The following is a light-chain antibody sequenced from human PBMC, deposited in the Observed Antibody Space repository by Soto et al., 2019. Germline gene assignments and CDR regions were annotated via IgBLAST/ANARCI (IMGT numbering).Light chain of an antibody. CDR2: GAS. J-gene: IGKJ1*01. CDR3: QQYGSSSWT. CDR1: QSVSSSY. V-gene: IGKV3-20*01. Sequence: EIVLTQSPGTLSLSPGERATLSCRASQSVSSSYLAWYQHKPGQAPRLLIYGASSRATGIPDRFSGSGSGTDFTLTISRLEPEDFAVYYCQQYGSSSWTF.